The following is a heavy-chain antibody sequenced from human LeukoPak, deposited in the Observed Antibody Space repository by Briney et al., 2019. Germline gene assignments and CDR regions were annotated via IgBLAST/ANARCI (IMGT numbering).Heavy chain of an antibody. CDR1: GGSFSGYY. V-gene: IGHV4-34*01. CDR2: INHSAST. D-gene: IGHD2-15*01. J-gene: IGHJ5*02. CDR3: ARVRYCSGGSCS. Sequence: SETLSLTCAVYGGSFSGYYWSWIRQPPGKGLEWIGEINHSASTNYNPSLKSRVTISVDTSKNQFSLKLSSVTAADTAVYYCARVRYCSGGSCSWGQGTLVTVSS.